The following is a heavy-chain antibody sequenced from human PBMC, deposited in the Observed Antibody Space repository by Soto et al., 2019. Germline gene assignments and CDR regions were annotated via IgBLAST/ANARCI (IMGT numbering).Heavy chain of an antibody. CDR3: ARDSDILSGYYIGY. Sequence: SGGSLRLSCAASGFTFSSYAMHWVRQAPGKGLEWVAVISYDGSNKYYADSVKGRFTISRDNSKNTLYLQMNSLRAEDTAVYYCARDSDILSGYYIGYSGPGTIVTVYS. V-gene: IGHV3-30-3*01. J-gene: IGHJ4*02. CDR1: GFTFSSYA. CDR2: ISYDGSNK. D-gene: IGHD3-9*01.